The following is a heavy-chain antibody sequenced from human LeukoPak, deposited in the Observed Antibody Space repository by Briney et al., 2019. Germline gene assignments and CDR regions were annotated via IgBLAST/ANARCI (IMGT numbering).Heavy chain of an antibody. CDR3: AKGGKWDVTPFDY. CDR2: ISGGGGST. Sequence: GGSLRLSCAASGFTFTSYSMNWVRQAPGKGLEWVSTISGGGGSTYYADSVKGRFTISRDNSKNTLYLQVNSLRAEDTAVYHCAKGGKWDVTPFDYWGQGTLVTVSS. J-gene: IGHJ4*02. V-gene: IGHV3-23*01. CDR1: GFTFTSYS. D-gene: IGHD1-26*01.